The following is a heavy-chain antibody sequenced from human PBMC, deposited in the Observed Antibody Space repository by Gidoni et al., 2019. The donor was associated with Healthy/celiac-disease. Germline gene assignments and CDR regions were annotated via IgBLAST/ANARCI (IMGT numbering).Heavy chain of an antibody. D-gene: IGHD6-13*01. CDR3: ARSLIAALAGDYYYYYGMDV. CDR2: IIPIFGTA. CDR1: GGTFSSYA. V-gene: IGHV1-69*01. J-gene: IGHJ6*02. Sequence: QVQLVQSGAEVKKPGSSVKVSCKASGGTFSSYAISWVRQAPGQGLEWMGGIIPIFGTANYAQKFQGRVTITADESTSTAYMELSSLRSEDTAVYYCARSLIAALAGDYYYYYGMDVWGQGTTVTVSS.